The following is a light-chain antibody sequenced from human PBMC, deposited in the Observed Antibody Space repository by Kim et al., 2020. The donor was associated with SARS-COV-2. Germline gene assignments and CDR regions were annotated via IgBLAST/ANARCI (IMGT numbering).Light chain of an antibody. CDR1: NIGSKS. V-gene: IGLV3-21*04. CDR2: YDS. Sequence: SYELTQPPSVSVAPGKTARITCGGNNIGSKSVHWYQQKPGQAPVLVIYYDSDRPSGIPERFSGSNSGNTATLTISRVEAGDEADYYCQVWDSSDHRGVVFGGGTQLTVL. J-gene: IGLJ2*01. CDR3: QVWDSSDHRGVV.